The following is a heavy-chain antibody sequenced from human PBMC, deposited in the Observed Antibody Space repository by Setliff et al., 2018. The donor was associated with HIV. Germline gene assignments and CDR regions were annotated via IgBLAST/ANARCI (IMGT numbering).Heavy chain of an antibody. CDR3: ARLEVDPSYGGAFDI. Sequence: PSETLSLTCTVSGGSISSGSYYWSWIRQPAGKGLEWIGHIYTSGSTNYNPSLKSRVTISVDTSKNQFSLKLSSVTAADTAVYYCARLEVDPSYGGAFDIWGQGTMVTVSS. V-gene: IGHV4-61*09. CDR2: IYTSGST. J-gene: IGHJ3*02. D-gene: IGHD5-18*01. CDR1: GGSISSGSYY.